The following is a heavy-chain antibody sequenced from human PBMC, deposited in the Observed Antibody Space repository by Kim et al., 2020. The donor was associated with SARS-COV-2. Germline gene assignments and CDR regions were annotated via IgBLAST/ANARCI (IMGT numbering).Heavy chain of an antibody. D-gene: IGHD3-10*02. J-gene: IGHJ3*02. CDR3: AREFTHYSVYYYDAFDI. CDR2: INGGGCGK. Sequence: GGSLRLSCAASGFTFSRNWMTWVRQAPAKGLEWVANINGGGCGKHCEYAMEGRFTISRDYAKNLLFLQMESLRAEDAVVYYCAREFTHYSVYYYDAFDIWGQGAVVTVSS. CDR1: GFTFSRNW. V-gene: IGHV3-7*01.